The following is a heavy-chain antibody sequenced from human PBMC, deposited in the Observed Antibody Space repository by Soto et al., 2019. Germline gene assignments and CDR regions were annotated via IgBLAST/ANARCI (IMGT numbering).Heavy chain of an antibody. CDR2: IWYDGSNK. CDR1: GFTFSSYG. Sequence: QVQLVESGGGVVQPGRSLRLSCAASGFTFSSYGMHWVRQAPGKGLEWVAVIWYDGSNKYYADSVKGRFTISRDNSKNRMYLQMNSLRAEDTAVYYCAREGTLRYSYCHPRFFINWCFDLWGRCTLVTVSS. V-gene: IGHV3-33*01. D-gene: IGHD5-18*01. CDR3: AREGTLRYSYCHPRFFINWCFDL. J-gene: IGHJ2*01.